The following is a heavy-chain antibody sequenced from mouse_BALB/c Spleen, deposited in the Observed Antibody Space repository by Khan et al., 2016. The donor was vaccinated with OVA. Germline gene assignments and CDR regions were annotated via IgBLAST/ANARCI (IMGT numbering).Heavy chain of an antibody. V-gene: IGHV3-2*02. Sequence: EVKLEESGPGLVKPSQSLSLTCTVTGYSITSGYGWNWIRQFPGNILEWMGYISYSGSTNYNPSLKSRISITRDTSKNQFFLQLNSVTTEDTATYYCARTARIKYWGQGTTLTVSS. CDR1: GYSITSGYG. J-gene: IGHJ2*01. D-gene: IGHD1-2*01. CDR3: ARTARIKY. CDR2: ISYSGST.